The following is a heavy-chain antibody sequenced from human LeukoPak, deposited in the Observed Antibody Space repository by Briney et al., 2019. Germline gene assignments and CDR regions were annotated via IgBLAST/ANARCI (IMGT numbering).Heavy chain of an antibody. CDR2: ISGSGGST. Sequence: PGGSLRLSCAASGFTFSSYAMSWVRQAPGKGLEWVSAISGSGGSTYYADSVKGRFTISRDNSKNTLYLQMNSLRAEDTAVYYCARIWTPVIGYDFWSGYYDDWGQGTLVTVSS. CDR1: GFTFSSYA. J-gene: IGHJ4*02. V-gene: IGHV3-23*01. CDR3: ARIWTPVIGYDFWSGYYDD. D-gene: IGHD3-3*01.